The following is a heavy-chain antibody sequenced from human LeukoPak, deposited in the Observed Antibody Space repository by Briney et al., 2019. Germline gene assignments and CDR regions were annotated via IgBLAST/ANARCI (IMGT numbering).Heavy chain of an antibody. J-gene: IGHJ4*02. CDR1: EFTFNRYW. Sequence: GGSLRLSCAASEFTFNRYWMSWVRQAPGKGLEWLANINHDGSEAHYVDSVKGRFTISRDNAKNSLSLQMNSLHVDDTGVYFCTRDALFGAGRTHLDFWSQGTLVTVSS. D-gene: IGHD3-16*01. CDR3: TRDALFGAGRTHLDF. CDR2: INHDGSEA. V-gene: IGHV3-7*04.